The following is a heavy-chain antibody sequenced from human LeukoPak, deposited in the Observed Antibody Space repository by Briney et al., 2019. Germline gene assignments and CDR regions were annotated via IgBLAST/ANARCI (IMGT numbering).Heavy chain of an antibody. D-gene: IGHD3-3*01. J-gene: IGHJ4*02. Sequence: GGSLRLSCAASGFTFSSYAMSWVRQAPGKGLEWVSAISGSGGSTYYADSVKGRFTISRDNSKNTLYLQMNSLRAEDTAVYYSAKDKESDFWSGYYDPYFDYWGQGTLVTVSS. CDR3: AKDKESDFWSGYYDPYFDY. V-gene: IGHV3-23*01. CDR1: GFTFSSYA. CDR2: ISGSGGST.